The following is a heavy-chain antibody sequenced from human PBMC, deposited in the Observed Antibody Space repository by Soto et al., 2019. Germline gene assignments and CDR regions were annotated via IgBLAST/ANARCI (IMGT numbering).Heavy chain of an antibody. D-gene: IGHD2-15*01. Sequence: SVKVSCKASGGTFSSYAISWVRQAPGQGLEWMGGIIPIFGTANYAQKFQGRVTITADKSTSTAYMELSSLRSEDTAVYYCAIKIVVVVAATPGNNPYYYYGMDVWGRGTTVTVSS. J-gene: IGHJ6*02. CDR1: GGTFSSYA. V-gene: IGHV1-69*06. CDR3: AIKIVVVVAATPGNNPYYYYGMDV. CDR2: IIPIFGTA.